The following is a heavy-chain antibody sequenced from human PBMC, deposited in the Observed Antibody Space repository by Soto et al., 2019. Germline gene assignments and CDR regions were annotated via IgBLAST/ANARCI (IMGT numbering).Heavy chain of an antibody. J-gene: IGHJ4*02. Sequence: KPPETLSLTCAVSSGSISSSNWWSWVRQPPGKGLEWIGEIYHSGSTNYNPSLKSRATISVDKSKNQFSLKLSSVTAADTAVYYCARHAVAGIFRFDYWGQGTLVTVSS. D-gene: IGHD6-19*01. CDR1: SGSISSSNW. V-gene: IGHV4-4*03. CDR3: ARHAVAGIFRFDY. CDR2: IYHSGST.